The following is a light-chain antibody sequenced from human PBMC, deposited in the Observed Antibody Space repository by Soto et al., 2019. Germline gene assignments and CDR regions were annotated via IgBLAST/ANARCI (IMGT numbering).Light chain of an antibody. V-gene: IGKV3-20*01. CDR1: QSVSSNY. Sequence: ESVLTQSPGTLPLSPGERATLSRRASQSVSSNYLAWHQQKPGQAPRLLIYGASTRAYGIPDRFSGSGSGTDFTVTISRLEPEGSAVYYCQQYGSSPTWRFGQGAKVDIK. CDR2: GAS. CDR3: QQYGSSPTWR. J-gene: IGKJ1*01.